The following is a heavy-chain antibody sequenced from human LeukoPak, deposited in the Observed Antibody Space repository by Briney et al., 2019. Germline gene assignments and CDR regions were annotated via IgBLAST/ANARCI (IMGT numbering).Heavy chain of an antibody. CDR1: GFTVSSNY. D-gene: IGHD2-2*02. CDR2: IYSGGST. CDR3: ARDGSGLSVVVPAAILDY. Sequence: PGGSLRLSCAASGFTVSSNYMSWVRQAPGKGLEWVSVIYSGGSTYYADSVKGRFTISRDNSKNTLYLQMNSLRAEDTAVYYCARDGSGLSVVVPAAILDYWGQGTLVTVSS. V-gene: IGHV3-66*01. J-gene: IGHJ4*02.